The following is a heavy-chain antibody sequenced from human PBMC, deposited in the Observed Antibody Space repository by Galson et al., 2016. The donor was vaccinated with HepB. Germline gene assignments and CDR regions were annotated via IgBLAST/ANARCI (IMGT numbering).Heavy chain of an antibody. Sequence: SVKVSCKASGYTFTSYAMNWVRQAPGQGLERMGWINTNTGNPTYAQDFTGRFVFSLDTSVSTAYLQISSLKAEDTAVYYCARAVYYYDSRDYHINWFDPWGQGTLVTVSS. D-gene: IGHD3-22*01. CDR2: INTNTGNP. CDR1: GYTFTSYA. V-gene: IGHV7-4-1*02. J-gene: IGHJ5*02. CDR3: ARAVYYYDSRDYHINWFDP.